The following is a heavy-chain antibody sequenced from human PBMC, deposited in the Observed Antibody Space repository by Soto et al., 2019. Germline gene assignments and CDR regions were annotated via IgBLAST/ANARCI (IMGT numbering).Heavy chain of an antibody. D-gene: IGHD2-15*01. Sequence: QVQLVQSGAEVKKPGSSVKVSCKASGGTFSSYAISWVRQAPGQGLEWMGGIIPIFGTANYAQKFQGRVPITAGESTSTAYMELSSLRSEDTAVYYCARVVTVVKSFHYWYFDLWGRGTLVTVSS. V-gene: IGHV1-69*12. CDR3: ARVVTVVKSFHYWYFDL. CDR1: GGTFSSYA. J-gene: IGHJ2*01. CDR2: IIPIFGTA.